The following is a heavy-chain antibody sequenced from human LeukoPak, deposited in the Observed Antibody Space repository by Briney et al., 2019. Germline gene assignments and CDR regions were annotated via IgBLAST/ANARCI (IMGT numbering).Heavy chain of an antibody. CDR2: ISYDGSNK. CDR3: AKEPVAAQVYRWFDP. V-gene: IGHV3-30*18. D-gene: IGHD2-15*01. CDR1: GFTFSSYG. Sequence: PGRSLRLSCAASGFTFSSYGMHWVRQAPGKGLEWVAVISYDGSNKYYADSVKGRFTISRDNSKNTLYLQMNSLRAEDTAVYYCAKEPVAAQVYRWFDPWGQGTLVTVSS. J-gene: IGHJ5*02.